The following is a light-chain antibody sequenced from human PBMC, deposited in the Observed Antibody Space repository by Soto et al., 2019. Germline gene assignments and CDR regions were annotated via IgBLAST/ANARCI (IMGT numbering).Light chain of an antibody. Sequence: EIVLTQSPGPLSLSPGERATLSCRASQSVSSSYLAWYQQKPGQAPRLPIYGASSRATGIPDRFSGSGSGTDFTLTISRLEPEDFAVYYCQQYGSSPYTFGQGTKLEIK. J-gene: IGKJ2*01. CDR1: QSVSSSY. CDR3: QQYGSSPYT. V-gene: IGKV3-20*01. CDR2: GAS.